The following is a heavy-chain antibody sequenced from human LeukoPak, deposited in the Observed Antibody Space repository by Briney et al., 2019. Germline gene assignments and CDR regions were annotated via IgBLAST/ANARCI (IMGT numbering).Heavy chain of an antibody. D-gene: IGHD6-6*01. V-gene: IGHV4-34*01. CDR1: GGAFSGYY. CDR2: INHSGST. J-gene: IGHJ4*02. CDR3: ARLAAPSGKFDY. Sequence: SETLSLTCAVYGGAFSGYYWSWIRQPPGTGLEWIGEINHSGSTNYNPSLKSRVTISVDTSKNQFSLKLSSVTAADTAVYYCARLAAPSGKFDYWGQGTLVTVSS.